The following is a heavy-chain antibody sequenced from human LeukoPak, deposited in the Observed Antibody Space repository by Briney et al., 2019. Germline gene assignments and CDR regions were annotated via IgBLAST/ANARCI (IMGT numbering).Heavy chain of an antibody. D-gene: IGHD6-13*01. J-gene: IGHJ6*02. CDR1: GYTFTTYA. V-gene: IGHV1-3*01. CDR3: ASPYPGIAAAGHSFYYGMDV. Sequence: ASVKVSCKTSGYTFTTYAIHWERQAPGQRPEWMGWINGGNGNTQYSQKFQGRVTITRDTSASTAYMELSSLKSEDTAVYYCASPYPGIAAAGHSFYYGMDVWGQGTTVTVSS. CDR2: INGGNGNT.